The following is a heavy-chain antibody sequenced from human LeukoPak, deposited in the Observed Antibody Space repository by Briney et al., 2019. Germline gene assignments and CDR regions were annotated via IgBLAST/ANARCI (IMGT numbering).Heavy chain of an antibody. V-gene: IGHV3-43*02. CDR2: ISWDGGST. CDR3: AKVIYRHSFYGDYDY. J-gene: IGHJ4*02. D-gene: IGHD4-17*01. CDR1: GFTFNSYA. Sequence: GGSLRLSCAASGFTFNSYAMSWVRQAPGKGLEWVSLISWDGGSTFYADSVKGRFTISRDNSKNSLYLQMNSLRTEDTALYYCAKVIYRHSFYGDYDYWGQGTLVTVSS.